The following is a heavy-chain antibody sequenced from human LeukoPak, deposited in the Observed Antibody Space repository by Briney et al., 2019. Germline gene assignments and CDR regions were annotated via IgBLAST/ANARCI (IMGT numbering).Heavy chain of an antibody. CDR3: ARSRGGSGIPDYFDY. J-gene: IGHJ4*02. V-gene: IGHV4-34*01. CDR2: ITYSGSI. Sequence: SETLSLTCAVSGGSFSGKYWTWIRQPPGKGLEWIGEITYSGSIYYNPSLRSRVTISVDTSKNQFSLKSNSVTAADTAVYYCARSRGGSGIPDYFDYWGQGTLVTVSS. D-gene: IGHD3-10*01. CDR1: GGSFSGKY.